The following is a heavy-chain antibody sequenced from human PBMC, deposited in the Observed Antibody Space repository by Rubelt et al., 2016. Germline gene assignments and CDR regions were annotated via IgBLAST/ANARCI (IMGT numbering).Heavy chain of an antibody. J-gene: IGHJ5*02. D-gene: IGHD6-13*01. Sequence: QVQLQESGPGLVKPSETLSLTCTVSGGSISSYYWSWIRQPPGKGLEWIGYIYYSGSTEYNPSLKSRVTISVDTSKNEFSLKLSSVTAADTAVYYCARGSRQLVRSVYWFDPWGQGTLVTVSS. V-gene: IGHV4-59*12. CDR3: ARGSRQLVRSVYWFDP. CDR1: GGSISSYY. CDR2: IYYSGST.